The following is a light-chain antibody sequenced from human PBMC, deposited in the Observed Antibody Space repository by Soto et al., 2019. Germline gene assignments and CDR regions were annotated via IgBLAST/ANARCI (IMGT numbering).Light chain of an antibody. Sequence: EIVLTQSPCTLSLSPGERATLSCRASQSVSSSYLAWYQQKPGQAPRLLIYGASSRATGIPDRFSGSGSGTDFTLTISSLEPEDFAVYYCQQYNNWPRTFGQGTKVDIK. CDR1: QSVSSSY. V-gene: IGKV3-20*01. CDR3: QQYNNWPRT. J-gene: IGKJ1*01. CDR2: GAS.